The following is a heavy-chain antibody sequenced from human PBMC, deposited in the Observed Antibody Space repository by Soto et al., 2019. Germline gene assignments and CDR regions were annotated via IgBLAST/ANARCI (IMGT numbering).Heavy chain of an antibody. D-gene: IGHD4-17*01. CDR1: GGTFSSYA. CDR3: ARDRTTVTTYYFDY. Sequence: SVKVSCKASGGTFSSYAISWVRQAPGQGLEWMGGIIPIFGTANYAQKFQGRVTITADKSTSTAFMELSSLRSEDTAVYYCARDRTTVTTYYFDYWGQGTLVTVSS. V-gene: IGHV1-69*06. CDR2: IIPIFGTA. J-gene: IGHJ4*02.